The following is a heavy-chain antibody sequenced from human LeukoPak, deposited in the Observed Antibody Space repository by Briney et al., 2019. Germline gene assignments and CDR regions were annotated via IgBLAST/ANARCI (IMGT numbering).Heavy chain of an antibody. V-gene: IGHV4-59*08. D-gene: IGHD2-2*01. Sequence: TSETLSLTCTVSGGSISSYYWSWIRQPPGTGLEWIGYIYYSGSTNYNPSLKSRVTISVDTSKNQFSLKLSSVTAADTAVYYCARLRYCSSTSCYFRPGYFDYWGQGTLVTVSS. CDR1: GGSISSYY. CDR3: ARLRYCSSTSCYFRPGYFDY. J-gene: IGHJ4*02. CDR2: IYYSGST.